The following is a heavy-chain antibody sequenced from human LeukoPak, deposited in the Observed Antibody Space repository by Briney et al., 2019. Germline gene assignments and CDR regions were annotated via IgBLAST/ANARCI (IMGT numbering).Heavy chain of an antibody. V-gene: IGHV3-48*04. CDR3: GRDSDSWSGALDY. J-gene: IGHJ4*02. CDR1: AFSISTNS. CDR2: ITGGSTTT. D-gene: IGHD3-3*01. Sequence: GGSLRIYCAPSAFSISTNSTNWVRQAPRGGLVWIAYITGGSTTTVYADAVKRRFTISRDSSTIAVYLEMTSLRADDTAVYYCGRDSDSWSGALDYWGRGTPVTVSS.